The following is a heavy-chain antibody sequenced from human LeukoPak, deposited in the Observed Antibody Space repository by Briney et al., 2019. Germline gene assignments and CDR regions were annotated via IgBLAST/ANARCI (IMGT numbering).Heavy chain of an antibody. J-gene: IGHJ4*02. V-gene: IGHV1-69*06. CDR1: GGTFSSYA. D-gene: IGHD6-19*01. Sequence: ASVKVSCKASGGTFSSYAISWVRQAPGQGLEWMGGIIPIFGTANYAQKFQGRVTITADKSTSTAYMELSSLRSEDTAVYYCARVGNSSGWPADYWGQGTLVTVSS. CDR2: IIPIFGTA. CDR3: ARVGNSSGWPADY.